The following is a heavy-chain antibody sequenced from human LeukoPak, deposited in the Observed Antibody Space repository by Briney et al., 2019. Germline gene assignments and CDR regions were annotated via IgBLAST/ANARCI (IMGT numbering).Heavy chain of an antibody. CDR2: IASKTDGGAT. CDR1: GFTFRDYT. V-gene: IGHV3-15*04. Sequence: PGGSLRLSCAASGFTFRDYTMNWVRQAPGEGLDWVGRIASKTDGGATDYAAPVKGRFTISRDDSKNTLNLQMNSLKTEDTAVYYCTTGIRGDWGQGTLVTVSS. J-gene: IGHJ4*02. D-gene: IGHD3-10*01. CDR3: TTGIRGD.